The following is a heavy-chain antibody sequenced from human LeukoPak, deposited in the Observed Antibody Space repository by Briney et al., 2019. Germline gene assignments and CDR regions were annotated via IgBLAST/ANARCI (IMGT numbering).Heavy chain of an antibody. V-gene: IGHV3-43*01. CDR3: TKDTAMIVVEGGGFDY. CDR2: IRGDGLNT. D-gene: IGHD3-22*01. CDR1: GFTFDDYT. Sequence: QPGGSLRLSCAAYGFTFDDYTMHWVRQAPGKGLEWVSLIRGDGLNTKYANHVKGRITNCRENRKNPPYLQMNSLTTEDTTLYYCTKDTAMIVVEGGGFDYWGQGTLVTVSS. J-gene: IGHJ4*02.